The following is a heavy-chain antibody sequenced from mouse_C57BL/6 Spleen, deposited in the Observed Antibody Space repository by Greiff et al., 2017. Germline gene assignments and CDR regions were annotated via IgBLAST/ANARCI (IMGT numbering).Heavy chain of an antibody. Sequence: EVKLMESGAELVKPGASVKLSCTASGFNIKDYYMHWVKQRTEQGLEWIGRIDPEDGETKYAPKFQGKATITADTSSNTAYLQLSSLTSEDTAVYYCARIYYGNYVLYYFDYWGQGTTRTVSS. J-gene: IGHJ2*01. CDR2: IDPEDGET. CDR3: ARIYYGNYVLYYFDY. V-gene: IGHV14-2*01. CDR1: GFNIKDYY. D-gene: IGHD2-1*01.